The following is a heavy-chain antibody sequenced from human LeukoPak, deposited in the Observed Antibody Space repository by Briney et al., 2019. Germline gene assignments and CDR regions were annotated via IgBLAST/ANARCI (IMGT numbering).Heavy chain of an antibody. J-gene: IGHJ4*02. Sequence: PGGSLRLSCAASAFTFGNYAMNCVRQAPGEGLEWVSGLSGSGASTYYADSVKGRFTISRDNSKNTLYLQMNRLRAGDTAVYYCAKGSDRSGSYYLDYWGQGTLVTVSS. CDR3: AKGSDRSGSYYLDY. D-gene: IGHD3-10*01. V-gene: IGHV3-23*01. CDR1: AFTFGNYA. CDR2: LSGSGAST.